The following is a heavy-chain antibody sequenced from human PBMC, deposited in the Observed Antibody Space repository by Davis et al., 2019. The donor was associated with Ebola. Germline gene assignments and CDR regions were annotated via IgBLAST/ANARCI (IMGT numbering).Heavy chain of an antibody. J-gene: IGHJ3*02. D-gene: IGHD5-24*01. V-gene: IGHV3-23*01. CDR3: ARDGYNYVALDI. CDR1: GFTFSNYA. Sequence: GESLKISCAASGFTFSNYAMNWVRQAPGKGLEWVSSISGTGGSTYYADSVKGRFTISRDNSKNMLFLQMSSLRADDTAMYYCARDGYNYVALDIWGRGTMVTVSS. CDR2: ISGTGGST.